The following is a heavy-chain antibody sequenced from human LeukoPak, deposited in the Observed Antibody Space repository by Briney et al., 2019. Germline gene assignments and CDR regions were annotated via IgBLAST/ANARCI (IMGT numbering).Heavy chain of an antibody. Sequence: SSETLSLTCAVYGGSFSGYYWSWIRQPPGKGLEWIGYIEHSGSASYNPSLKSRVTIFVDTSKNLLSLILTSVTAADTATYYCARDHWLLSSKTWYYYGMDVWGQGTTVTVSS. CDR2: IEHSGSA. J-gene: IGHJ6*02. CDR3: ARDHWLLSSKTWYYYGMDV. D-gene: IGHD3-9*01. V-gene: IGHV4-59*01. CDR1: GGSFSGYY.